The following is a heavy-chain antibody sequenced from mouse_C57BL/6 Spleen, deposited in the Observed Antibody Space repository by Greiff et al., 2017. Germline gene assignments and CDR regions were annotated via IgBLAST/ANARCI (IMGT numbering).Heavy chain of an antibody. J-gene: IGHJ1*03. CDR2: IDPSDSET. Sequence: QVQLKQPGAELVRPGSSVKLSCKASGYTFTSYWMHWVKQRPIQGLEWIGNIDPSDSETHYNQKFKDKATLTVDKSSSTAYMQLSSLTSEDSAVYYCARHYYDYDWYFDVWGTGTTVTVSS. CDR3: ARHYYDYDWYFDV. V-gene: IGHV1-52*01. D-gene: IGHD2-4*01. CDR1: GYTFTSYW.